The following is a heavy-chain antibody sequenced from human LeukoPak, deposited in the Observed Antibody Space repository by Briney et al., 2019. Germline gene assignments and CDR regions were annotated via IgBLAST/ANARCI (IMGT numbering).Heavy chain of an antibody. D-gene: IGHD3-9*01. J-gene: IGHJ6*02. CDR1: GFTFSSYS. CDR3: AREGSYDILAGPMDV. CDR2: ISSSSSTI. Sequence: GGSLRLSCAASGFTFSSYSMNWVRQAPGKGLEWVSYISSSSSTIYYADSGKGRFTISRDNAKNSLYLQMNSLRDEDTAVYYCAREGSYDILAGPMDVWGQGTTVTVSS. V-gene: IGHV3-48*02.